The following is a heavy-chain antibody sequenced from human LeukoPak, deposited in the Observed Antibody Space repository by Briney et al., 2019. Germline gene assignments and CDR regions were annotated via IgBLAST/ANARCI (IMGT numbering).Heavy chain of an antibody. V-gene: IGHV3-23*01. CDR1: GFTFSSYA. CDR2: ISNSGGRT. Sequence: GGSLRLSCAASGFTFSSYAMSWVRQAPGKGLEWVSAISNSGGRTYYADSVKGRFTSSRDNSKNTVYLQMNSLRAEDTAVYYCANNWNLDYWGQGTLVTVSS. J-gene: IGHJ4*02. D-gene: IGHD1-1*01. CDR3: ANNWNLDY.